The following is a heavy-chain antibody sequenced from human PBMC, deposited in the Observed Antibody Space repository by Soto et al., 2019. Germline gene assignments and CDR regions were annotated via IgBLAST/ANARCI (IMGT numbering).Heavy chain of an antibody. CDR2: IYYSGTT. CDR3: ARLPYTRRYSGSYLAAFDI. V-gene: IGHV4-39*01. D-gene: IGHD1-26*01. J-gene: IGHJ3*02. Sequence: QLQLQESGPGLVKPSETLSLTCTVSGGSISSSTYYWGWIRQPPGKGLEWIGSIYYSGTTYYNPSLKSRVTISVDTSNDQFSLKLSSVTAADTAVYYCARLPYTRRYSGSYLAAFDIWGQGTMVTVSS. CDR1: GGSISSSTYY.